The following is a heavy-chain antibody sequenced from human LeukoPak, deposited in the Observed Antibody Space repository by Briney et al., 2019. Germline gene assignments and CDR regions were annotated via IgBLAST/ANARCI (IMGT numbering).Heavy chain of an antibody. CDR1: GFTFSSYS. CDR3: ARDRNDYGPYFDY. J-gene: IGHJ4*02. CDR2: ISSSSSYI. D-gene: IGHD4-17*01. Sequence: GGSLRLSCAASGFTFSSYSMNWVRQAPGKGLEWVSSISSSSSYIYYADSVKGRFTISRDNAKNSLYLQMNSLRAEDTAVYYCARDRNDYGPYFDYGGQGTLVTVSS. V-gene: IGHV3-21*01.